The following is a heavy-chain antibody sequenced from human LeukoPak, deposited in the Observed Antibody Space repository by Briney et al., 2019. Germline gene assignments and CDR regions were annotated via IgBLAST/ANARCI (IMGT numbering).Heavy chain of an antibody. CDR3: ARAYSYPDY. V-gene: IGHV1-8*02. CDR2: MDPNSGNT. J-gene: IGHJ4*02. Sequence: GASVKVSCKASGYTFTSYGISWVRQAPGQGLEWMGWMDPNSGNTGYAQKFQGRVTMTRNTSISTAYMELSSLRSEDTAVYYCARAYSYPDYWGQGTLVTVSS. CDR1: GYTFTSYG. D-gene: IGHD5-18*01.